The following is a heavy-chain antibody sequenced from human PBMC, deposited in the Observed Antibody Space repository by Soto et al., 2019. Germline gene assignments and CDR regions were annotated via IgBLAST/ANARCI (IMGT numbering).Heavy chain of an antibody. D-gene: IGHD2-8*01. J-gene: IGHJ4*02. CDR1: GGSISSGGYS. CDR3: ARTYCTNGVCFWFDY. V-gene: IGHV4-30-2*01. Sequence: PSETLSLTCAVSGGSISSGGYSRSCIRQPPGKGLEWIGYIYHSGSTYYNPSLKSRVTISVDRSKTQFSLKLSSVTAADTAVYYCARTYCTNGVCFWFDYWGQGTLVTVSS. CDR2: IYHSGST.